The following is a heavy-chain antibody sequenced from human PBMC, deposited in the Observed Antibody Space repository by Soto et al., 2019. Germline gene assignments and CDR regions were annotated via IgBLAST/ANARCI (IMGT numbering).Heavy chain of an antibody. D-gene: IGHD2-2*02. CDR3: ARDWALGYCSSTSCYTDPDYYYGMDV. V-gene: IGHV1-18*04. Sequence: ASVKVSCKASGYTFTSYGISWVRQAPGQGLEWMGWISAYNGNTNYAQKLQGRVTMTTDTSTSTAYMELRSLRSDDTAVYYCARDWALGYCSSTSCYTDPDYYYGMDVWGQGTTVTVSS. CDR1: GYTFTSYG. CDR2: ISAYNGNT. J-gene: IGHJ6*02.